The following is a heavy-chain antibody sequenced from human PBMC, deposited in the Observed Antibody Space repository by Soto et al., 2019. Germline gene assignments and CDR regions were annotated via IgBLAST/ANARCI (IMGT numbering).Heavy chain of an antibody. Sequence: GGSLRLSCAASGFTFSSYAMTWVRQAPGKGLEWVSAISGSGGSTHYADSVKGRFTISRDNSKNTLYLQMSSLGAEDTALYYCAKGGYTYGYDFDYWGQGTLVTVSS. CDR1: GFTFSSYA. D-gene: IGHD5-18*01. CDR2: ISGSGGST. J-gene: IGHJ4*02. CDR3: AKGGYTYGYDFDY. V-gene: IGHV3-23*01.